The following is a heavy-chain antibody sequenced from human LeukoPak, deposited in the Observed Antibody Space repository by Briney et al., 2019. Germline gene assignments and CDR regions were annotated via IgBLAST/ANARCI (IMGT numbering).Heavy chain of an antibody. V-gene: IGHV4-34*01. CDR1: GGSFSGYY. D-gene: IGHD2-2*01. CDR2: INHSGST. Sequence: SETLSLTCAVCGGSFSGYYWSWIRQPPGKGLEWIGEINHSGSTNYNPSLKSRVTISVDTSKSQFSLKLSSVTAADTAVYYCARSTWNFDYWGQGTLVTVSS. J-gene: IGHJ4*02. CDR3: ARSTWNFDY.